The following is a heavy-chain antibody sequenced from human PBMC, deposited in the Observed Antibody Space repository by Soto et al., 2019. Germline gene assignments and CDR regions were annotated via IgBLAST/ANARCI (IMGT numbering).Heavy chain of an antibody. CDR3: ARDKRDLRFLEWSYYFDY. CDR1: GFTFSSSA. D-gene: IGHD3-3*01. CDR2: ISYDGSNK. Sequence: QVQLVESGGGVVQPGRSLRLSCAASGFTFSSSAMHWVRQAPGKGLEWVAVISYDGSNKYYADSVKGRLTISRDNSKNTLYLQMNSLRAEDTAVYYCARDKRDLRFLEWSYYFDYWGQGTLVTVSS. V-gene: IGHV3-30-3*01. J-gene: IGHJ4*02.